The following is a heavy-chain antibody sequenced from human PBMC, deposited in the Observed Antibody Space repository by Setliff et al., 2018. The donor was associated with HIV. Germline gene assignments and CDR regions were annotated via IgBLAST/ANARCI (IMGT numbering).Heavy chain of an antibody. CDR2: ISSDSRYI. V-gene: IGHV3-21*01. J-gene: IGHJ4*02. CDR1: GFNFKNYN. CDR3: ARDPASTAYYARFDY. D-gene: IGHD3-16*01. Sequence: PGGSLSLSCVGSGFNFKNYNMNWVRQAPGKGLEWISSISSDSRYIYYADSVKGRFTISRDNAKDSVYLQISALRGEDTAVYYCARDPASTAYYARFDYWGQGTPVTVSS.